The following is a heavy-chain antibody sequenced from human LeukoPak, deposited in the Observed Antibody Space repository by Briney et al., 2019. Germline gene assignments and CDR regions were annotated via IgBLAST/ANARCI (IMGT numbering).Heavy chain of an antibody. CDR2: IYRSGNT. J-gene: IGHJ4*02. V-gene: IGHV4-38-2*02. D-gene: IGHD4-23*01. CDR3: ARDPSTTLVAPD. Sequence: SETLSLTCTVSGYSISSGYYWGWIRQPPGKGLEWIGSIYRSGNTYYNPSLKSRVTLSVDTSKNQFSLKLSSVTAADTAVYYCARDPSTTLVAPDWGQGTLVTVSS. CDR1: GYSISSGYY.